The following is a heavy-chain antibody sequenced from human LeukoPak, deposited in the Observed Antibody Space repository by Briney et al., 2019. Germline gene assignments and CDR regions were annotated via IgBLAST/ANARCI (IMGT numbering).Heavy chain of an antibody. V-gene: IGHV3-7*03. D-gene: IGHD5-18*01. Sequence: PGGSLRLSCAASGFTFSSYWMSWVRQAPGKGLEWVANIKQDGSEKYYVDSAKGRFTISRDNAKNSLYLQMNSLRAEDTAVYYCARVDTAMVIDYWGQGTLVTVSS. J-gene: IGHJ4*02. CDR1: GFTFSSYW. CDR2: IKQDGSEK. CDR3: ARVDTAMVIDY.